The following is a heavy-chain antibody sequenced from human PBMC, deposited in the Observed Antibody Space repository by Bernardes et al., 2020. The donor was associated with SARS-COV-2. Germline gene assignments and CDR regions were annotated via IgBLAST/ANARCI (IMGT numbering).Heavy chain of an antibody. D-gene: IGHD3-3*01. Sequence: SETLSLTCAVYGGAFMGYSWTWIRQPPGKGLEWIGEINRSGNTNYNPSLKSRVTISVDTSKNQFSLRLYSVTGADTAVYYCARGSLQFLFTQRYFYI. J-gene: IGHJ2*01. CDR3: ARGSLQFLFTQRYFYI. CDR1: GGAFMGYS. CDR2: INRSGNT. V-gene: IGHV4-34*01.